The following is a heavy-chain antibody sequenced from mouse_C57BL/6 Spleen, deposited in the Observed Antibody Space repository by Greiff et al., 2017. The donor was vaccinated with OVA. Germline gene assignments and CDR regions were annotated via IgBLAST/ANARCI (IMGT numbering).Heavy chain of an antibody. Sequence: VQLKESGPELVKPGASVKISCKASGYAFSSSWMNWVKQRPGKGLEWIGRIYPGDGDTNYNGKFKGKATLTADKSSSTAYMQLSSLTSEDSAVYFCAREGYYYGSSDYWGQGTTLTVSS. CDR3: AREGYYYGSSDY. CDR1: GYAFSSSW. V-gene: IGHV1-82*01. D-gene: IGHD1-1*01. J-gene: IGHJ2*01. CDR2: IYPGDGDT.